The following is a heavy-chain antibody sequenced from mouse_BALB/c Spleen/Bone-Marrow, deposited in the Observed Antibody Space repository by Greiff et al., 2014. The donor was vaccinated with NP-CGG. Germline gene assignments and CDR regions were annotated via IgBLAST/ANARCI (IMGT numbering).Heavy chain of an antibody. CDR1: GFTFSNYG. V-gene: IGHV5-6*01. CDR2: ISSGGSYT. CDR3: ASPHCYDNSPGWYFDV. Sequence: EVQREQPGADLVKPGASLKLSCAASGFTFSNYGMHWVRQSPEKRLEWVGTISSGGSYTYYPDSLKGRFTISRDNAKNTLYLQMNSRKSEDAAMYYCASPHCYDNSPGWYFDVWGAGATVTVSS. D-gene: IGHD1-1*01. J-gene: IGHJ1*01.